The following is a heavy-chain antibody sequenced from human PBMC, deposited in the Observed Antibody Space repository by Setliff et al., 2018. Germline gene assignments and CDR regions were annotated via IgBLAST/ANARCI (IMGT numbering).Heavy chain of an antibody. V-gene: IGHV2-5*01. J-gene: IGHJ4*02. D-gene: IGHD3-3*01. CDR3: ARCITIFGVVIPNAFDY. CDR1: GFSLHTSGVA. Sequence: SGPTLVNPTQTLTLTCSFSGFSLHTSGVAVAWIRQPPGGALEWLGLITWFDNSRYSPSLNDRLTITKDASRRQVFLTMINMDPVDTATYFCARCITIFGVVIPNAFDYWGQGTLVTVSS. CDR2: ITWFDNS.